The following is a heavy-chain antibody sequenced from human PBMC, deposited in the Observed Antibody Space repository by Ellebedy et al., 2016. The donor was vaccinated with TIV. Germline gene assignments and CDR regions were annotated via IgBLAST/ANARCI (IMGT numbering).Heavy chain of an antibody. CDR3: SIAVDCTTWFDP. J-gene: IGHJ5*02. Sequence: GESLKISCQGSGYSFTTRWIGWARQMPGKGLEWVGIIHPADSHTKYSPSFQGQVTISADKSISTAYLQLSNLKASDTAIYYCSIAVDCTTWFDPWGQGTLVTVSS. V-gene: IGHV5-51*01. D-gene: IGHD2-21*01. CDR1: GYSFTTRW. CDR2: IHPADSHT.